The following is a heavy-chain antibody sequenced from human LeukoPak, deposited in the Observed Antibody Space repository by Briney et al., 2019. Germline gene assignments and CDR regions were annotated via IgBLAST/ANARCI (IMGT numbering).Heavy chain of an antibody. D-gene: IGHD6-19*01. V-gene: IGHV3-48*04. CDR1: GFTFSDYS. CDR2: ISFSVNTK. Sequence: PGGSLRLSCAASGFTFSDYSMNWVRQAPGKGLEWVSYISFSVNTKYYGDSVKGRFTISRDNAKNSLYLHMDSLRAEDTAVYYCARGPYSSGWSNYYYGMDVWGQGTTVTVSS. CDR3: ARGPYSSGWSNYYYGMDV. J-gene: IGHJ6*02.